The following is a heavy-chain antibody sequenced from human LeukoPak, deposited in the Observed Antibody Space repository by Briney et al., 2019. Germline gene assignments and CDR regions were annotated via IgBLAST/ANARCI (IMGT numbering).Heavy chain of an antibody. D-gene: IGHD2-15*01. CDR3: ARDQGYCSGGSCYSGYYYGMDV. J-gene: IGHJ6*02. V-gene: IGHV3-48*04. Sequence: GGSLRLSCAASGFTFSSYSMNWVRQAPGKGLEWVSYISSSSGTIYYADSVKGRFTISRDNAKNSLYLQMNSLRAEDTAVYYCARDQGYCSGGSCYSGYYYGMDVWGQGTTVTVSS. CDR2: ISSSSGTI. CDR1: GFTFSSYS.